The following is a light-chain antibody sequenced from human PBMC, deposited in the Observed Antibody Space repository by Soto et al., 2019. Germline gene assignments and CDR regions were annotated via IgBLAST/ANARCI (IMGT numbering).Light chain of an antibody. CDR2: GAS. J-gene: IGKJ5*01. V-gene: IGKV3-20*01. CDR3: QQYGTLIT. Sequence: EIVLTQSPGTQSLSPGERATLSCRASQSVANSYLAWYQQKPGQAPRLLINGASSRATGIPDRFSGSGSGTDFTLTISRLESEDFAVYYCQQYGTLITFGQGTRLEIK. CDR1: QSVANSY.